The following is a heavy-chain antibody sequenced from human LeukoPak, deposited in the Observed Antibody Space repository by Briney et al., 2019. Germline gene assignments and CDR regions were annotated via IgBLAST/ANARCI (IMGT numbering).Heavy chain of an antibody. D-gene: IGHD6-13*01. CDR2: IYPGDSDT. Sequence: AESLKISCKGSGYSFTSYWIGWLRQMPGKGLEWMGIIYPGDSDTRYIPSFQGQVTISADKSMSTAYLQWSSLKASDTAMYYCARHDSQRIAARYWGQGTLVTVSS. CDR3: ARHDSQRIAARY. V-gene: IGHV5-51*01. CDR1: GYSFTSYW. J-gene: IGHJ4*02.